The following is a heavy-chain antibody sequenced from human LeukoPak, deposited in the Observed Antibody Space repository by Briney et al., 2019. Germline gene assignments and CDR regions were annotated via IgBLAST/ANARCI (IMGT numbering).Heavy chain of an antibody. Sequence: SVKVSCKASGGTFSSYAISWVRQAPGQGLERMGGIIPIFGTANYAQKFQGRVTITADESTSTAYMELSSLRSEDTAVYYCARAAAGTFDAFDIWGQGTMVTVSS. J-gene: IGHJ3*02. CDR1: GGTFSSYA. CDR2: IIPIFGTA. V-gene: IGHV1-69*13. CDR3: ARAAAGTFDAFDI. D-gene: IGHD6-13*01.